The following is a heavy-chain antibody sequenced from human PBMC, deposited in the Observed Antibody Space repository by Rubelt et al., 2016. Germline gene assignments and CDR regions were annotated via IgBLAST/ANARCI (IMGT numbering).Heavy chain of an antibody. Sequence: QVQLVESGGGVVQPGRSLRLSCAASGFTFSSYAMHWVRQAPGKGLEWVAVISYDGSNKYYADSVKVRFTISRDNSKNTLYLQMNSLRAEDTAVYYCARDLTVGYCSGGSCYSGFDYWGQGTLVTV. CDR3: ARDLTVGYCSGGSCYSGFDY. CDR1: GFTFSSYA. D-gene: IGHD2-15*01. J-gene: IGHJ4*02. CDR2: ISYDGSNK. V-gene: IGHV3-30*04.